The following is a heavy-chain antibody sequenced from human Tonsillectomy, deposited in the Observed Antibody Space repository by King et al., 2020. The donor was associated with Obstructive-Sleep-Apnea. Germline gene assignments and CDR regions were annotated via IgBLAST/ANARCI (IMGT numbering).Heavy chain of an antibody. V-gene: IGHV3-30*02. Sequence: VQLVESGGGVVQPGRSLRLSCVSSGFTFSNFDIHWVRQAPGKGLEWVAFVRYGGIDKNYADSVKGRFTISRDNSKNTVHLQMKSLRAEDTAVYYCARGDTRGGRDYGDPEGFDYWGQGTLVTVSS. D-gene: IGHD4-17*01. CDR2: VRYGGIDK. CDR3: ARGDTRGGRDYGDPEGFDY. CDR1: GFTFSNFD. J-gene: IGHJ4*02.